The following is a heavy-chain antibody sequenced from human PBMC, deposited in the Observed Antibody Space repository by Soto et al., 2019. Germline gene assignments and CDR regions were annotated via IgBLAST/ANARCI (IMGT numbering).Heavy chain of an antibody. V-gene: IGHV3-33*01. CDR2: LRDDADDA. CDR3: ARPYSSNSNGFDP. J-gene: IGHJ5*02. Sequence: QVQLVESGGGVVQPGRSLRLSCAASGFTLSHYGMHWVRQAPGKGLARVAVLRDDADDAYYVDSVKGRFTISRDNSKNTLYLHMNYLRAEDTAVYYCARPYSSNSNGFDPLGQGTLVTVSS. D-gene: IGHD6-19*01. CDR1: GFTLSHYG.